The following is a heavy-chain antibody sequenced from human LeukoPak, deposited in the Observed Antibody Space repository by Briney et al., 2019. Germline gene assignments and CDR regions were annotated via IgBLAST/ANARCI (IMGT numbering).Heavy chain of an antibody. CDR1: GFTFSSYW. Sequence: GGSLRLSCAASGFTFSSYWMSWVRQAPGKGLEWVANIKQDGSEKYYVDSVKGRFTISRDNAKNSLYLQMNSLRAEDTAVYYCARGRDDYRFDVFDIWGQGTMVTVSS. J-gene: IGHJ3*02. D-gene: IGHD5-24*01. CDR3: ARGRDDYRFDVFDI. V-gene: IGHV3-7*04. CDR2: IKQDGSEK.